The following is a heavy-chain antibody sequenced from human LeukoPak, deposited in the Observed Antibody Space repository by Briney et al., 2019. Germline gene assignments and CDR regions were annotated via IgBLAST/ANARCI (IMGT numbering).Heavy chain of an antibody. CDR3: AKAFTYYYDTSGYYHFDY. Sequence: PGGSLRLSCEASGFTFSSCAMSWVRQAPGKGLEWVSAISGSGGSTYYADSVKGRFTISRDNSKNTLFLQMNSLRAEDTAVYYCAKAFTYYYDTSGYYHFDYWGQGTLVTVSS. CDR2: ISGSGGST. J-gene: IGHJ4*02. V-gene: IGHV3-23*01. CDR1: GFTFSSCA. D-gene: IGHD3-22*01.